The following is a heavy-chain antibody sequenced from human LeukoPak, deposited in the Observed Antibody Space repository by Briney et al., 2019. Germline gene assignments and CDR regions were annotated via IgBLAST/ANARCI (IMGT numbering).Heavy chain of an antibody. CDR2: MTWNGDKT. CDR1: GFKFDDYD. J-gene: IGHJ5*02. V-gene: IGHV3-20*04. D-gene: IGHD2-2*01. CDR3: ARDPFCSSSTGCYSEDWFDP. Sequence: GGCLRLSCTASGFKFDDYDMSWVRQVPGKGLEWVSGMTWNGDKTGYADSVRGRFAISRDDTKNSLYLQMSSLRAEDTALYYCARDPFCSSSTGCYSEDWFDPWGPGTLVTVFS.